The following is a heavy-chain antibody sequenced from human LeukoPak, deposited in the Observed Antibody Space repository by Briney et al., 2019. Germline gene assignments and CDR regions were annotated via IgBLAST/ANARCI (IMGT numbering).Heavy chain of an antibody. J-gene: IGHJ5*02. Sequence: GGSLRLSCAASGFTFSSYAMSRVRQAPGKGLEWVSAISGSGGSTYYADSVKGRFTISRDNSKNTLYLQMNSLRAEDTAVYYCATNVVAANNWFDPWGQGTLVTVSS. V-gene: IGHV3-23*01. D-gene: IGHD2-15*01. CDR2: ISGSGGST. CDR3: ATNVVAANNWFDP. CDR1: GFTFSSYA.